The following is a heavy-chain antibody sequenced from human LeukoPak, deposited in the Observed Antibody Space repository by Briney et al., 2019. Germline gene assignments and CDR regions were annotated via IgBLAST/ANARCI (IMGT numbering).Heavy chain of an antibody. CDR3: ARDSGYDY. CDR2: TSSDSNYI. V-gene: IGHV3-21*04. CDR1: GFTFSYYS. Sequence: GGSLRLSCAVSGFTFSYYSMNWVRQAPGKGLEWVSSTSSDSNYIYYADSVKGRFTISRDNAKNSLYLQMNSLRAEDTAVYYCARDSGYDYWGQGTLVTVSS. D-gene: IGHD3-9*01. J-gene: IGHJ4*02.